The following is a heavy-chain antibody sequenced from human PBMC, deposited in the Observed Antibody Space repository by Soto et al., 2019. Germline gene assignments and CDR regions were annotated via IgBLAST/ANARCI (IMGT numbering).Heavy chain of an antibody. Sequence: VGSLRLSCAASGFTFSIYDMHWVRQATGKGLEWVSGIGTAGDTYYPGSVKGRFIISRENAKISLYLQMTNLKAEDTAVYYCARDLGHCSNGPCSAHLDFWGQGTLVTVSS. CDR2: IGTAGDT. CDR1: GFTFSIYD. J-gene: IGHJ4*02. CDR3: ARDLGHCSNGPCSAHLDF. V-gene: IGHV3-13*01. D-gene: IGHD2-8*01.